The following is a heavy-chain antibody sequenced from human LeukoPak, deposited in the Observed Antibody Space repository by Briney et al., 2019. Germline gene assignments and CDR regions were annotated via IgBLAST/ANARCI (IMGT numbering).Heavy chain of an antibody. CDR2: IYSSGST. J-gene: IGHJ6*03. CDR3: ARVEEGYGSGRREDYFYYYMDV. D-gene: IGHD3-10*01. Sequence: SETLSLTCTVSGGSISSGSYYWNWIRQPAGKGLEWIGRIYSSGSTNYNPSLKSRVTISVDTSKNRFSLRLSSVTAADTAIYYCARVEEGYGSGRREDYFYYYMDVWGQGTTVTISS. V-gene: IGHV4-61*02. CDR1: GGSISSGSYY.